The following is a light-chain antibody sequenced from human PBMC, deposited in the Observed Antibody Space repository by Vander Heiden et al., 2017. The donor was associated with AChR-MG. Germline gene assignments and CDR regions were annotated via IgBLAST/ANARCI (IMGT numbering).Light chain of an antibody. V-gene: IGLV1-44*01. CDR2: SNN. CDR3: AAWDDSLNGSVV. CDR1: SSNIGSNT. Sequence: QSVLTQPPSVPGTPGLRVTISCSGSSSNIGSNTVNLYQQLPGTAPKLLIYSNNQRPSGVPDRFSGSKSGTSASLAISGLQSEDEADYYCAAWDDSLNGSVVFGGGTKLTVL. J-gene: IGLJ2*01.